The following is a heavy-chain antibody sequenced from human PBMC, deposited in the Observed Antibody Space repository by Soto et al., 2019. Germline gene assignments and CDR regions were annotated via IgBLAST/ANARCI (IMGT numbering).Heavy chain of an antibody. CDR2: IYYSGST. V-gene: IGHV4-31*03. D-gene: IGHD3-22*01. J-gene: IGHJ3*02. CDR3: ARVKSPSPRGGYYQGSGAFDI. CDR1: GGSISSGGYY. Sequence: QVQLQESGPGLVKPSQTLSLTCTVSGGSISSGGYYWSWIRQHPGKGLEWIGYIYYSGSTYYNPSLKSRVTISVDTSKNQFSLKLSSVTAADTAVYYCARVKSPSPRGGYYQGSGAFDIWGQGTMVTVSS.